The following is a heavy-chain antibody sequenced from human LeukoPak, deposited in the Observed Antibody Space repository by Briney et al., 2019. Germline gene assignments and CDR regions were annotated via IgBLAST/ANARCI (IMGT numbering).Heavy chain of an antibody. CDR1: GFTFSSYG. CDR2: ISYDGSNK. J-gene: IGHJ4*02. CDR3: AKEDDYGDYGGDY. Sequence: GRSLRLSCAASGFTFSSYGMHWVRQAPGKGLQWVAVISYDGSNKYYADSVKGRFTISRDNSKNTLYLQMNSLRAEDTAVYYCAKEDDYGDYGGDYWGQGTLVTVSS. D-gene: IGHD4-17*01. V-gene: IGHV3-30*18.